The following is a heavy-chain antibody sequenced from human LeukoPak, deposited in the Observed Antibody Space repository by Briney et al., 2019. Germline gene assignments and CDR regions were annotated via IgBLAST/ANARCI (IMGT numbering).Heavy chain of an antibody. CDR2: ISTSAGTI. Sequence: PGGSLRLSCAASGFTFSDYYMTWIRQAPGKGLEWISYISTSAGTIYYADSVKGRFTISRDNAKNSLYLQMNSLRAEDTAVYHCARDAIDSSGFDFDYWGRGTLVTVSS. CDR1: GFTFSDYY. J-gene: IGHJ4*02. D-gene: IGHD3-22*01. V-gene: IGHV3-11*01. CDR3: ARDAIDSSGFDFDY.